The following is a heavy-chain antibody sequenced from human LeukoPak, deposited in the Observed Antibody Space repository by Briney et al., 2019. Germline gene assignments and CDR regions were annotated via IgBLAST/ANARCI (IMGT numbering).Heavy chain of an antibody. Sequence: GGSLRLSCAASGFTFSSYSMNWVRQAPGKGLEWVSSISSSSSYIYYADSVKGRFTISRDNAKNSLYLQMNSLRAEDTAVYYCAREGDSSSSKSPYYYYYYMDVWGKGTTVTVSS. CDR2: ISSSSSYI. J-gene: IGHJ6*03. CDR3: AREGDSSSSKSPYYYYYYMDV. V-gene: IGHV3-21*01. D-gene: IGHD6-6*01. CDR1: GFTFSSYS.